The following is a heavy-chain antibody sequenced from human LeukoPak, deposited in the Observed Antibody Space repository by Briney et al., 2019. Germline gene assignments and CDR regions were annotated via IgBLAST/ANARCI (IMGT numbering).Heavy chain of an antibody. D-gene: IGHD3-22*01. Sequence: GGSLRLSCAASGFTFDDYAMHWVRQAPGKGLEWVSGISWNSGSIGYADSVKGRFTFSRDNAKNSLYLQMNSLRAEDTALYYCAKGKYYYDSSGLFDYWGQGTLVTVSS. CDR3: AKGKYYYDSSGLFDY. J-gene: IGHJ4*02. CDR1: GFTFDDYA. CDR2: ISWNSGSI. V-gene: IGHV3-9*01.